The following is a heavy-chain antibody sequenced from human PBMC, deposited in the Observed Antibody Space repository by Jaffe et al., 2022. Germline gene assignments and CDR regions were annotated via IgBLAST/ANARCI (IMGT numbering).Heavy chain of an antibody. D-gene: IGHD3-22*01. CDR2: INPSGGST. J-gene: IGHJ5*02. CDR3: ARQYRYYYDSSGFLGPFDP. V-gene: IGHV1-46*01. Sequence: QVQLVQSGAEVKKPGASVKVSCKASGYTFTSYYMHWVRQAPGQGLEWMGIINPSGGSTSYAQKFQGRVTMTRDTSTSTVYMELSSLRSEDTAVYYCARQYRYYYDSSGFLGPFDPWGQGTLVTVSS. CDR1: GYTFTSYY.